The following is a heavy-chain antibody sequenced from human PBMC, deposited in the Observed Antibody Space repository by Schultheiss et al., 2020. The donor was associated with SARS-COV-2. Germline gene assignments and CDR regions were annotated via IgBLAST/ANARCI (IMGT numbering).Heavy chain of an antibody. CDR3: AREGHVVVPAGYYYGMDV. Sequence: SETLSLTCTVSGGSISSYYWSWIRQPPGKGLEWIGYIYYSGSTYYNPSLKSRVTISVDTSKNQFSLKLSSVTAADTAVYYCAREGHVVVPAGYYYGMDVWGQGTTVTV. D-gene: IGHD2-2*01. CDR2: IYYSGST. J-gene: IGHJ6*02. V-gene: IGHV4-59*12. CDR1: GGSISSYY.